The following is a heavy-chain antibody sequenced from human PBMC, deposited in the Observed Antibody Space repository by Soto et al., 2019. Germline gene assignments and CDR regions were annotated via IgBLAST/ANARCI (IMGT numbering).Heavy chain of an antibody. D-gene: IGHD6-13*01. CDR2: ISGSGGST. J-gene: IGHJ4*02. Sequence: EVQLLESGGGLVQPGGSLRLSCAASGFTFSSYAMNWVRQAPGKGLEWVSAISGSGGSTYYADSVKGRFTISRDNSKNTLYLQMNSLRADDTAVYYCAKLAAARPAYFDYWGQGTLVTVSS. CDR3: AKLAAARPAYFDY. V-gene: IGHV3-23*01. CDR1: GFTFSSYA.